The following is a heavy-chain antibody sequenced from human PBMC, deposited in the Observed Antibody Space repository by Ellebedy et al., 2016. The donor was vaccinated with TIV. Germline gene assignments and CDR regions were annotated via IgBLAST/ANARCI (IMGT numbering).Heavy chain of an antibody. V-gene: IGHV1-18*04. CDR3: ATDILTGYTH. CDR2: ISAYNGYT. Sequence: AASVKVSCKPSGYTFTSFGISWVRQAPGQGLEWMGWISAYNGYTNFVQKFQGRVSMTTDTSASTAYMELRSLRSDDTDVYYCATDILTGYTHWGRGTLVTVSS. CDR1: GYTFTSFG. J-gene: IGHJ4*02. D-gene: IGHD3-9*01.